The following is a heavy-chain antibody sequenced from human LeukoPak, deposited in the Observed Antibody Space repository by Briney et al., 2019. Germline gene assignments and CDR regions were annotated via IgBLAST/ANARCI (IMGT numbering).Heavy chain of an antibody. CDR2: IYYSGST. V-gene: IGHV4-39*07. D-gene: IGHD6-13*01. Sequence: PSETLSLTCTVSGGSISSDNYYWGWIRQPPGKGLEWIGTIYYSGSTYYNPSLKSRVTISVDTSKNQFSLKLSSVTAADTAVYYCARGGGRSWYSYYMDVWGKGTTVTVSS. CDR1: GGSISSDNYY. J-gene: IGHJ6*03. CDR3: ARGGGRSWYSYYMDV.